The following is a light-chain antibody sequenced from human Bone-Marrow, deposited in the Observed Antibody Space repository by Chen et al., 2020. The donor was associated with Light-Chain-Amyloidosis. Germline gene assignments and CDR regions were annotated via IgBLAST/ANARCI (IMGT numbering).Light chain of an antibody. CDR2: TDT. CDR3: QSADSSGTYEVI. Sequence: SYELTQPPSVSVFLGQTTRITCSGDDLPTKYAYWYQQKPGQAPVLVIHTDTERPSGISERFSGSSSGTTATLTISGVQAEDEADYHCQSADSSGTYEVIFGGGTKLTVL. J-gene: IGLJ2*01. CDR1: DLPTKY. V-gene: IGLV3-25*03.